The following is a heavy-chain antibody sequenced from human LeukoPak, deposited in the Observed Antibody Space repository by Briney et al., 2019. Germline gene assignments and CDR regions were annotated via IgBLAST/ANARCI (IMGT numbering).Heavy chain of an antibody. V-gene: IGHV1-18*01. D-gene: IGHD5-18*01. J-gene: IGHJ4*02. CDR1: GYTFTSYG. CDR2: ISAYNGNT. Sequence: GASVKVSCKASGYTFTSYGISWVRQAPGQGLEWMGWISAYNGNTNYAQKLRGRVTMTTDTSTSTAYMELRSLRSDDTAVYYCARVPLFDVDTAMVSDYWGQGTLVTVSS. CDR3: ARVPLFDVDTAMVSDY.